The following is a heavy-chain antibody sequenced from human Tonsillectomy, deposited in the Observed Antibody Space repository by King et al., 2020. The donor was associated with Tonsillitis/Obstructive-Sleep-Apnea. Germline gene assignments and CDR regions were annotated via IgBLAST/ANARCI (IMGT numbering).Heavy chain of an antibody. V-gene: IGHV3-30*18. J-gene: IGHJ4*02. Sequence: VQLVESGGNMVRPGRSLRLSCAASGFTFGSYGMYWVRQAPGKGLQWVALTSFDGSNKYYADSVKGRFTISRDNSKNTLYLQMNSLRAEDTAVYYCAKAGGYTYGPLDYWGQGTLVTVSS. CDR1: GFTFGSYG. CDR2: TSFDGSNK. D-gene: IGHD5-18*01. CDR3: AKAGGYTYGPLDY.